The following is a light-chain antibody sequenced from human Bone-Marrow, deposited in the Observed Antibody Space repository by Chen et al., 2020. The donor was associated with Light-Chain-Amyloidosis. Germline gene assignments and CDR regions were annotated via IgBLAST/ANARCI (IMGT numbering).Light chain of an antibody. Sequence: YELXXPPSVXVSPGQTAXXXCSXEDLPTKYAYWYQQKPGQAPVLVIHRDTERPSGISERFSGSSSGTXAAXXXSGXXAEDDADYHXQAADXSGTYEVIFGGGTKLTVL. J-gene: IGLJ2*01. CDR1: DLPTKY. V-gene: IGLV3-25*03. CDR3: QAADXSGTYEVI. CDR2: RDT.